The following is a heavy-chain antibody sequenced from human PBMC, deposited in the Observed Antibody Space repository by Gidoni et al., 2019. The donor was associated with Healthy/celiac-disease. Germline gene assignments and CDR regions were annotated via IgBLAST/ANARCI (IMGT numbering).Heavy chain of an antibody. CDR2: IYWTDDK. V-gene: IGHV2-5*01. Sequence: QITLKESGPTLVKPTQTLTLTCTFSGFSPSTSGVGVGWIRQPPGKALEWLALIYWTDDKRYSPSLKSRLTITKDTSKNQVVLTMTNMDPVDTATYYCAHINSNYYDSSGYYAPYYFDYWGQGTLVTVSS. CDR1: GFSPSTSGVG. J-gene: IGHJ4*02. D-gene: IGHD3-22*01. CDR3: AHINSNYYDSSGYYAPYYFDY.